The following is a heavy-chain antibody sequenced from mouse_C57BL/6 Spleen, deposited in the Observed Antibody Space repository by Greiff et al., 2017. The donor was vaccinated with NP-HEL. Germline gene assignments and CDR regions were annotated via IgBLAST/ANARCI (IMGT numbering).Heavy chain of an antibody. CDR3: ARALYYDYDRPWYFDV. J-gene: IGHJ1*03. Sequence: VQLQQSGPELVKPGASVKISCKASGYTFTDYYMNWVKQSHGKSLEWIGDINPNNGGTSYNQKFKGKATLTVDKSSSTAYMELRSLTSEDSAVYYCARALYYDYDRPWYFDVWGTGTTVTVSS. CDR2: INPNNGGT. CDR1: GYTFTDYY. V-gene: IGHV1-26*01. D-gene: IGHD2-4*01.